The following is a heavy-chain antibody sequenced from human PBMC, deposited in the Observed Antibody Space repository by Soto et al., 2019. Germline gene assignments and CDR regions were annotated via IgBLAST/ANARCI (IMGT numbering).Heavy chain of an antibody. V-gene: IGHV4-30-4*01. D-gene: IGHD3-22*01. Sequence: SETLSLTCSVSGGSINNDDFYWSWLRQTPGKGLQWIGCVYYTGSSDYNPSLRSRLSVXXXXSXNXFXLXXXSVTXADTAIYYCPRMSYYYDKWYFDLWGRCTLVT. CDR1: GGSINNDDFY. CDR3: PRMSYYYDKWYFDL. J-gene: IGHJ2*01. CDR2: VYYTGSS.